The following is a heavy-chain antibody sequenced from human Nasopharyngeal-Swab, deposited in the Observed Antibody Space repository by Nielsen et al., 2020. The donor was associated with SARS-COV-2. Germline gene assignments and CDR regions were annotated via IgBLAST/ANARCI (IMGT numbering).Heavy chain of an antibody. CDR1: GFIFSSYW. CDR2: IKSDGSST. Sequence: GASLKISCAASGFIFSSYWMHWVRQAPGKGLVWVSRIKSDGSSTSYADSVKGRFTISGDNAKNTLFLQMNSLRAEDTAVYYCARESIAAAGPGMDVWGQGTTVTVSS. J-gene: IGHJ6*02. D-gene: IGHD6-13*01. CDR3: ARESIAAAGPGMDV. V-gene: IGHV3-74*01.